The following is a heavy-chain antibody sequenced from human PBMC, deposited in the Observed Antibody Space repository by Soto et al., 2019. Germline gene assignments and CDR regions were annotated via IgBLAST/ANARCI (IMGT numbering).Heavy chain of an antibody. D-gene: IGHD6-19*01. CDR1: GYSISSGSY. Sequence: PSETLSLTCTVSGYSISSGSYCACIGQPPGKGPEWIASIYHGGTTFYNPSLKSRITISVDTSNNQFSLKLTSVTAADTAVYYCARVHVMVVAGSTFDYWGHGTLVTVSS. V-gene: IGHV4-38-2*02. J-gene: IGHJ4*01. CDR2: IYHGGTT. CDR3: ARVHVMVVAGSTFDY.